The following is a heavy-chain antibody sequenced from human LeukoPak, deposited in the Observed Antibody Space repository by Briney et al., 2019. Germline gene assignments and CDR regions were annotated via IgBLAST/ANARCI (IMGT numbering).Heavy chain of an antibody. J-gene: IGHJ3*02. CDR2: IYPGDSDT. Sequence: GASLQISCEGAGSIFTSYWIGWGRPLPGKGVGGMGIIYPGDSDTRYTPSFQGQVTISADKSISTAYLQWSSLKASDTAMYYCARPEATGTTAAFDIWGQGTMVTVSS. CDR1: GSIFTSYW. CDR3: ARPEATGTTAAFDI. V-gene: IGHV5-51*01. D-gene: IGHD1-1*01.